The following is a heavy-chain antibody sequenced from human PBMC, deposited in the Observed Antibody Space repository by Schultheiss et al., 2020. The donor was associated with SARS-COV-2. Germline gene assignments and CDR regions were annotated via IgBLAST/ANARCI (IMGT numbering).Heavy chain of an antibody. Sequence: GGSLRLSCAASGFTFSSYSMNWVRQAPGKGLEWVSSISSSSSYIYYADSVKGRFTISRDNAKNSLYLQMNSLRAEDTAVYYCARDEITTTGPDYPDYWGQGTLVTVSS. CDR2: ISSSSSYI. CDR1: GFTFSSYS. J-gene: IGHJ4*02. V-gene: IGHV3-21*01. D-gene: IGHD1-1*01. CDR3: ARDEITTTGPDYPDY.